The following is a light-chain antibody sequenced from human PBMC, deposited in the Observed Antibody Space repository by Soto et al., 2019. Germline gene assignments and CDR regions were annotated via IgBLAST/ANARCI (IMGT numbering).Light chain of an antibody. CDR3: QQYDSSPGT. Sequence: EIVLTQSPGTLSLSPGEGATLSGRASQPVYSRYLAWYQQKPGQAPRLLIYGASSRATGIPDRFSGSGSGTDFTLTVSRLEPEDFAVYYCQQYDSSPGTFGQGTKVEIK. J-gene: IGKJ1*01. CDR1: QPVYSRY. CDR2: GAS. V-gene: IGKV3-20*01.